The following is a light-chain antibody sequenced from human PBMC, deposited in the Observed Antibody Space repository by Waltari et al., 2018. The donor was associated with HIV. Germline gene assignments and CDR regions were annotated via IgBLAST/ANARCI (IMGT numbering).Light chain of an antibody. Sequence: QSALTQPRSVSGSPGQSVTIPCPGTSRDVGAYNYVSWYQQHPGKAPKVIISDVSKRPSGVPDRFSGSKSGNTASLTISGLQAEDEADYYCCSYAGSYTRVFGGGTKLTVL. V-gene: IGLV2-11*01. CDR2: DVS. CDR1: SRDVGAYNY. J-gene: IGLJ3*02. CDR3: CSYAGSYTRV.